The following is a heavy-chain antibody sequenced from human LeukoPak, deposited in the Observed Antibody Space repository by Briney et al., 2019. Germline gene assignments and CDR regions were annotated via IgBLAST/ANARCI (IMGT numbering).Heavy chain of an antibody. V-gene: IGHV3-23*01. J-gene: IGHJ4*02. Sequence: GGSLRLSCAASGFTFSSYGMSWVRQAPGKGLEWVSAISGSGGSTYYADSVKGRFTISRDNSKNTLYLQMNSLRAEDTAVYYCAKDFKAVVVTATFDYWGQGTLVTVSS. CDR1: GFTFSSYG. CDR2: ISGSGGST. D-gene: IGHD2-21*02. CDR3: AKDFKAVVVTATFDY.